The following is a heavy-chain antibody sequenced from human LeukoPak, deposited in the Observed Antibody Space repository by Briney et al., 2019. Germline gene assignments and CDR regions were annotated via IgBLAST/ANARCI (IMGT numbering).Heavy chain of an antibody. Sequence: MAGGSLRLSCAASGFTFSDYYMSWIRQAPGKGLEWVSYISSSGSTIYYADSVKGRFTISRDNAKNSLYLQMNSLRAEDTAVYYCATPLDYYDSSGYHQGGDWGQGTLVTVSS. J-gene: IGHJ4*02. V-gene: IGHV3-11*01. D-gene: IGHD3-22*01. CDR3: ATPLDYYDSSGYHQGGD. CDR2: ISSSGSTI. CDR1: GFTFSDYY.